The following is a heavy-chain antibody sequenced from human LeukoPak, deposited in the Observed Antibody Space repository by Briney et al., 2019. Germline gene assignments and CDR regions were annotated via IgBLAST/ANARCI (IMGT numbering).Heavy chain of an antibody. Sequence: GGSLRLSCAASGFIFSDYGMSWARQAPGKGLEWVSVISSTGGNTYYADSVKGRFTISRDNSKNTVCLQMNSLRAEDTALYYCSKEGSDDYYFDYWGQGTLLTVSS. J-gene: IGHJ4*02. CDR3: SKEGSDDYYFDY. D-gene: IGHD2-21*02. CDR1: GFIFSDYG. V-gene: IGHV3-23*01. CDR2: ISSTGGNT.